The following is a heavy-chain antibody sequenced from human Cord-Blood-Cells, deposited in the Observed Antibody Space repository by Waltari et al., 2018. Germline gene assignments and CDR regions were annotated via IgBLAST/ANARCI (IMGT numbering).Heavy chain of an antibody. CDR1: GFTFDDYA. D-gene: IGHD6-13*01. CDR2: ISWNSGSI. V-gene: IGHV3-9*03. J-gene: IGHJ3*02. Sequence: EVQLVESGGGLVQPGRSLRLSCAASGFTFDDYAMPWVRQAPGKGLEWVSGISWNSGSIGYADSVKGRFTISRDNAKNSLYLQMNSLRAEDMALYYCAKAADDAFDIWGQGTMVTVSS. CDR3: AKAADDAFDI.